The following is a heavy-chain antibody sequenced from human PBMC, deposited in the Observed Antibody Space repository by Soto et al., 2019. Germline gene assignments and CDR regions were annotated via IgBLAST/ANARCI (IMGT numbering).Heavy chain of an antibody. J-gene: IGHJ4*02. Sequence: GGSLRLSCAPSGFTLSAYAMIWIRQARGKRLEWVAPIHNTGSHTYDADSVKGPFTTARDNSKNTLYLQMNSLRAEDTALYYCVRGSHGEHYYWGQGTLVTVAS. CDR2: IHNTGSHT. V-gene: IGHV3-23*05. CDR3: VRGSHGEHYY. D-gene: IGHD4-17*01. CDR1: GFTLSAYA.